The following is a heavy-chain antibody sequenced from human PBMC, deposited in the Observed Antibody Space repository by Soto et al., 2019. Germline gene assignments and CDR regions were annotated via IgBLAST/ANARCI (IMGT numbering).Heavy chain of an antibody. Sequence: SETLSLTCAVSGGSISSSNWWSWVRQPPGKGLEWIGEIYHSGSTNYNPSLKSRVTISVDKSKNQFSLKLSSVTAADTAVYYCARDSNDSSGYQGSYFDYWGQGTLVTVSS. CDR2: IYHSGST. V-gene: IGHV4-4*02. D-gene: IGHD3-22*01. CDR3: ARDSNDSSGYQGSYFDY. J-gene: IGHJ4*02. CDR1: GGSISSSNW.